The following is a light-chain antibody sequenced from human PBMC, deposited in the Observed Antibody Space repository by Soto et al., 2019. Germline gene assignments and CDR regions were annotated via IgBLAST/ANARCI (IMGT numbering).Light chain of an antibody. V-gene: IGLV1-40*01. Sequence: SCTGSSSNIGAGYDVHWYQQLPGTAPKLLIYGNSNRPTGVPDRFSGSKSGTSASLAITGLQAEDEADYYCQSYDSSLRGWVFGGGTKLTVL. CDR1: SSNIGAGYD. CDR3: QSYDSSLRGWV. J-gene: IGLJ3*02. CDR2: GNS.